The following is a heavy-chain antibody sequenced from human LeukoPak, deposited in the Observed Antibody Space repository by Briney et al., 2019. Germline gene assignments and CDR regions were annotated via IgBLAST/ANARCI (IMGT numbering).Heavy chain of an antibody. D-gene: IGHD2-2*01. CDR1: GFTFSSYG. CDR2: ISYDGSIK. J-gene: IGHJ4*02. CDR3: NTYHFDY. V-gene: IGHV3-30*03. Sequence: GRSLRLSCAASGFTFSSYGMHWVRQAPGKGLEWVAVISYDGSIKYYADSVKGRFTISRDNSKNTLYLQMNSLRAEDTAVYYCNTYHFDYWGQGTLVTVSS.